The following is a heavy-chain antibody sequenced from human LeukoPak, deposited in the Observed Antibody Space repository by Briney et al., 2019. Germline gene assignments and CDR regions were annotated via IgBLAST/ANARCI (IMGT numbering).Heavy chain of an antibody. CDR1: GFTFDDYG. CDR2: INWNGGST. Sequence: GGSLRLSCAASGFTFDDYGMSWVRQAPGKGLEWVSGINWNGGSTGYADSVKGRFTISRDSAKKSLYLQMNRLRAEDTAVYFCARADTSDILTGYSDYWGQGTLVTVSS. D-gene: IGHD3-9*01. CDR3: ARADTSDILTGYSDY. J-gene: IGHJ4*02. V-gene: IGHV3-20*04.